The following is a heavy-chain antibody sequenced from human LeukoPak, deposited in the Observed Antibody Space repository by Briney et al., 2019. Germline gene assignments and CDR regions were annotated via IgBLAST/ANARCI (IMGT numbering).Heavy chain of an antibody. V-gene: IGHV3-23*01. CDR1: GFTFSSCA. CDR2: ISGSGGST. Sequence: PGGSLRLSCAASGFTFSSCAMSWVRQAPGKGLEWVSAISGSGGSTYYADSVKGRFTISRDNSKNTLYLQMNSLRAEDTAVYYCEKDNEYGDYFDYWGQGTLVTVSS. J-gene: IGHJ4*02. D-gene: IGHD4-17*01. CDR3: EKDNEYGDYFDY.